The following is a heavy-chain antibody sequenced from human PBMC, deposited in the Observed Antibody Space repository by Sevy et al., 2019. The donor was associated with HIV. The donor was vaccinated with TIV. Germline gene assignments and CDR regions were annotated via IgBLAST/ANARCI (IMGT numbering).Heavy chain of an antibody. V-gene: IGHV3-7*01. Sequence: GGSLRLSCAASGFTFSGYWMTWVRQAPGKGLEWVANIKEDGSAEYYVDTVKGRFTISRDNAKDSLFLQLNSLGVKDTAMYYCARDSPGYGAYDYLGQGTLVTVSS. CDR3: ARDSPGYGAYDY. CDR1: GFTFSGYW. J-gene: IGHJ4*02. D-gene: IGHD5-18*01. CDR2: IKEDGSAE.